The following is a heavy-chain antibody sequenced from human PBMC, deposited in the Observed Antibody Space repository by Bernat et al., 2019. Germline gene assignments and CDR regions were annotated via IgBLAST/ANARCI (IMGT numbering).Heavy chain of an antibody. Sequence: QVQLVQSGAEVKKPGASVKVSCKASGYTFTSYGISWVRQAPGQGLEWMGWISAYNGNTSYAQKLQGRVTMTTDTSTSTAYMELRSLRSDDTAVYYCARGPRPYCSSTSCYGYDYWGQGTLVTVSS. D-gene: IGHD2-2*01. CDR3: ARGPRPYCSSTSCYGYDY. J-gene: IGHJ4*02. V-gene: IGHV1-18*01. CDR2: ISAYNGNT. CDR1: GYTFTSYG.